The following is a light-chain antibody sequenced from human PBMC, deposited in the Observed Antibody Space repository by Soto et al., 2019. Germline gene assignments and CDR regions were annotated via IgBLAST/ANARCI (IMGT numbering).Light chain of an antibody. CDR2: EVS. V-gene: IGLV2-8*01. CDR1: SSDVGGYNY. Sequence: QSALTQPPSGSGSPGQSVTISCSGTSSDVGGYNYVSWHQQHPGKAPKLMIYEVSKRPSGVPDRCSGSKSGNTASLIVSGLQAEDEADYYCSSYAGSNNFVFGPGTKVTVL. CDR3: SSYAGSNNFV. J-gene: IGLJ1*01.